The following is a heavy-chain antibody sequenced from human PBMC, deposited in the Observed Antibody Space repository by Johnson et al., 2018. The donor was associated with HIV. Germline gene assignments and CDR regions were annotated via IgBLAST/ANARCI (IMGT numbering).Heavy chain of an antibody. CDR3: ARVEPIRRAIDAFDI. V-gene: IGHV3-13*01. CDR1: GFTFDDYA. Sequence: VQLVESGGGVVQPGRSLRLSCAASGFTFDDYAMYWVRQAPGKGLEWVAAIGTAGDTYYPGSVKGRFTISRENAKNSLYLQMNSLRAGDTAVYYCARVEPIRRAIDAFDIWGQGTMVTVSS. CDR2: IGTAGDT. J-gene: IGHJ3*02.